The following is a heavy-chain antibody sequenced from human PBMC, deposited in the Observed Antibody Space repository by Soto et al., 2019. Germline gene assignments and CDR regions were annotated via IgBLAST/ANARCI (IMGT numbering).Heavy chain of an antibody. Sequence: EVQLVESGGGLVQPGGSLRLSCAASGFTFSSYWMSWVRQAPGKGLEWVANIKQDGSEKYYVDSVKGRFTISRDNAKNSLYLQMNSLRAEDTAVYYCARGTYDYGGNSMYYYGMDVWGQGTTVTVSS. V-gene: IGHV3-7*01. CDR1: GFTFSSYW. J-gene: IGHJ6*02. CDR2: IKQDGSEK. D-gene: IGHD4-17*01. CDR3: ARGTYDYGGNSMYYYGMDV.